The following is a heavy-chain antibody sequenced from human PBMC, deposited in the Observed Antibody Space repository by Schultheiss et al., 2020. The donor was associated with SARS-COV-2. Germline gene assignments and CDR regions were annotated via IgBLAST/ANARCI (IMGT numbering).Heavy chain of an antibody. CDR1: GFTFSSYG. Sequence: GESLKISCAASGFTFSSYGMHWVRQAPGKGLEWVAVIWYDGSNKYYADSVKGRFTISRDNSKNTLYLQMNSLRAEDTAVYYCARVDYGGTIDYWGQGTLVTVSS. V-gene: IGHV3-33*01. J-gene: IGHJ4*02. CDR3: ARVDYGGTIDY. D-gene: IGHD4-23*01. CDR2: IWYDGSNK.